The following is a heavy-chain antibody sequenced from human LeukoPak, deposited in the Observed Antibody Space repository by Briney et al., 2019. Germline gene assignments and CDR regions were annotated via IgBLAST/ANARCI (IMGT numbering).Heavy chain of an antibody. CDR2: IIPIFGTA. CDR1: GGTFSSYA. D-gene: IGHD3-3*01. CDR3: AVRHDTIFGVGTLAGGMDV. J-gene: IGHJ6*02. Sequence: SVKVSCKASGGTFSSYAISWVRQAPGQGLEWMGGIIPIFGTANYAQKLQGRVTITADESTSTAYMELSSLRSEDTAVYYCAVRHDTIFGVGTLAGGMDVWGQGTTVTVSS. V-gene: IGHV1-69*13.